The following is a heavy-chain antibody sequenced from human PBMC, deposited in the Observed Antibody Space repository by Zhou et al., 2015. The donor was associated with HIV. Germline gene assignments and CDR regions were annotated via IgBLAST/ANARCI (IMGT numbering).Heavy chain of an antibody. CDR3: AREFGADYYYYYGMDV. J-gene: IGHJ6*02. CDR2: ISAYNGNT. Sequence: QVQLVQSGAEVKKPGASVKVSCKASGYTFTSYGISWVRQAPGQGLEWMGWISAYNGNTNYAQKLQGRVTMTTDTSTSTAYMELRSLRSDDTAVYYCAREFGADYYYYYGMDVWGQGTTVTVSS. CDR1: GYTFTSYG. D-gene: IGHD3-16*01. V-gene: IGHV1-18*01.